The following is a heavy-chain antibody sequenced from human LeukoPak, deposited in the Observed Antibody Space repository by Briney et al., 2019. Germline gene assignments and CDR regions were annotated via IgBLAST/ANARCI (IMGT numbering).Heavy chain of an antibody. J-gene: IGHJ4*02. V-gene: IGHV4-34*01. CDR2: INHSGST. CDR3: ASRIAAAGTTFDW. CDR1: GGSFSDYY. Sequence: PSETLSLTCAVYGGSFSDYYWSWIRQPPGKGLECIGEINHSGSTNYNPSLKSRVTISVDTSKNRFSLKLSSVTAADTAVYYCASRIAAAGTTFDWWGQGTLVTVSS. D-gene: IGHD6-13*01.